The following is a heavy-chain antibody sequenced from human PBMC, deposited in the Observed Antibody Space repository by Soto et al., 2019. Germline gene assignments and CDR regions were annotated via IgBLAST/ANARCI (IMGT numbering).Heavy chain of an antibody. CDR1: GFTFRNYG. J-gene: IGHJ6*02. CDR2: ISYDGSKK. CDR3: AQGDRIAAAGTYHYYGMDV. V-gene: IGHV3-30*18. Sequence: QVQLVESGGGVVQPGRSLRLSCAASGFTFRNYGMHWVRQAPGKGLEWVAFISYDGSKKYYADSVKGRFTISRDNSKNTLYLQMDSLRDEDTAVYYCAQGDRIAAAGTYHYYGMDVWGQGTTVTVSS. D-gene: IGHD6-13*01.